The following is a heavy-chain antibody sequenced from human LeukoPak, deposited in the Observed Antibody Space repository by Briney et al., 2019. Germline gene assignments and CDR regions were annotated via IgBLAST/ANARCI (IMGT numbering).Heavy chain of an antibody. V-gene: IGHV1-18*01. J-gene: IGHJ4*02. Sequence: GASVKVSCKASGYTFTSYGISWVRQAPGQGLEWMGWISPYNGNANYSQSLQGRVTMTTDTSTSTAYMELRSLRSDDTAIYYCAREDIVIVPAAIRGGAFDYWGQGTLVTVSS. D-gene: IGHD2-2*02. CDR2: ISPYNGNA. CDR3: AREDIVIVPAAIRGGAFDY. CDR1: GYTFTSYG.